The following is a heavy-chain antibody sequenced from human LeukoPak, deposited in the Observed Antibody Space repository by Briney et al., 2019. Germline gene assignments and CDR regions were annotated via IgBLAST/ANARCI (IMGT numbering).Heavy chain of an antibody. V-gene: IGHV4-59*01. J-gene: IGHJ4*02. CDR2: IYYSGST. CDR3: ARYSYGLDY. Sequence: SETLSPTCTVSGGSISSYYWSWIRQPPGKGLEWIGYIYYSGSTNYNPSLKSRVTISVDTSKNQFSLKLSSVTAADTAVYYCARYSYGLDYWGQGTLVTVSS. D-gene: IGHD5-18*01. CDR1: GGSISSYY.